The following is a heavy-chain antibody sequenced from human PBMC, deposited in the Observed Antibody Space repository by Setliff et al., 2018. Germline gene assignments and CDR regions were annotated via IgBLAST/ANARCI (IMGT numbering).Heavy chain of an antibody. CDR1: GFSLSNARMG. J-gene: IGHJ5*02. CDR3: ARGGIAVAGYPYNWFDP. CDR2: INHSGST. V-gene: IGHV4-4*02. D-gene: IGHD6-19*01. Sequence: SGPTLVNPTETLTLTCTVSGFSLSNARMGVSWIRQPPGKGLEWIGEINHSGSTNYNPSLKSRVTISVDTSKNQFSLKLSSVTAADTAVYYCARGGIAVAGYPYNWFDPWGQGTLVTVSS.